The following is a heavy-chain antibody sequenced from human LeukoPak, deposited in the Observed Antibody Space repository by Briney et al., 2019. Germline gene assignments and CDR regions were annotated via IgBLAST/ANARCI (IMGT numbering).Heavy chain of an antibody. D-gene: IGHD3-22*01. V-gene: IGHV4-4*02. CDR3: ARFTYYYDSSGYYSPDFDY. CDR2: IYHSGST. Sequence: GSLRLSCEGSAFIFSGHWMNWVRQTPGKGLEWIGEIYHSGSTNYNPSLKSRVTISVDKSKNQFSLKLSSVTAADTAVYYCARFTYYYDSSGYYSPDFDYWGQGTLVTVSS. J-gene: IGHJ4*02. CDR1: AFIFSGHW.